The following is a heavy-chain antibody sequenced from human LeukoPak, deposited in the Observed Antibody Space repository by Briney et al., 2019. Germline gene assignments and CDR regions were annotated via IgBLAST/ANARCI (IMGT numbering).Heavy chain of an antibody. J-gene: IGHJ4*02. D-gene: IGHD2-2*01. V-gene: IGHV1-8*01. CDR1: GYTFTSYD. Sequence: GASVKVSCKASGYTFTSYDINWVRQATGQGLEWMGWMNPNSGNTGYAQKFQGRVTMTRNTSISTAYMELSSLRSEDTAVYYCASQGILYCSSTSCHDYWGQGTLVTVSS. CDR2: MNPNSGNT. CDR3: ASQGILYCSSTSCHDY.